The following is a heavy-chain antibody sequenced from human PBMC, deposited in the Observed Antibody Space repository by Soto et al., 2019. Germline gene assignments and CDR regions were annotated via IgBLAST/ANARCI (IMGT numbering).Heavy chain of an antibody. J-gene: IGHJ4*02. CDR2: ISYDGSSK. D-gene: IGHD6-19*01. CDR1: GFTFSSYA. Sequence: PGGSLRLSCAASGFTFSSYAMHWVRQAPGKGLEWVAVISYDGSSKYYADSVKGRFTISRDNSKNTLYLQMNSLRAEDTAVYYCARGSAVADYYFDYWGQGTLVTVSS. CDR3: ARGSAVADYYFDY. V-gene: IGHV3-30-3*01.